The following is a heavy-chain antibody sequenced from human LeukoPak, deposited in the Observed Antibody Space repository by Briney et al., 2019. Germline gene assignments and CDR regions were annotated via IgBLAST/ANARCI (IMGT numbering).Heavy chain of an antibody. J-gene: IGHJ4*02. D-gene: IGHD4-17*01. CDR2: INQDGGQK. CDR3: ATNTRAYAVLLAY. V-gene: IGHV3-7*01. Sequence: GGSLRLSCAASGFTFSSSWMIWARQAPGKGLEWVANINQDGGQKYYLDSVKGRFTISRDNADNSLYLQMDGLRAEDTPVYYCATNTRAYAVLLAYWGQGTLVTVSS. CDR1: GFTFSSSW.